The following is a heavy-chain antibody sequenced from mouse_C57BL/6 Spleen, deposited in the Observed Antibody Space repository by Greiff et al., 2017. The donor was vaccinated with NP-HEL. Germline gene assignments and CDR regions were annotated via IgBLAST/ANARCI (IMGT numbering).Heavy chain of an antibody. CDR2: LYPGSGST. J-gene: IGHJ3*01. Sequence: QVQLMQPGADLVKPGASVKMSCKASGYTFPCSWITWVPQTPGPVLEWIGALYPGSGSTYYNEQFQSKATLTVDTSSSTAYMQLSSLTSEDSAVYYGERSRDYENGSSHPFDYGGQGTLVTVSA. D-gene: IGHD1-1*01. CDR1: GYTFPCSW. V-gene: IGHV1-55*01. CDR3: ERSRDYENGSSHPFDY.